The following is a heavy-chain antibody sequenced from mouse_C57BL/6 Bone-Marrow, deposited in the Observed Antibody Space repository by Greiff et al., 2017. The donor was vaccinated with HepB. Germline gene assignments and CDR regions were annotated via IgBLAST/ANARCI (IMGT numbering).Heavy chain of an antibody. V-gene: IGHV14-4*01. J-gene: IGHJ2*01. D-gene: IGHD2-4*01. CDR3: TDYHYFDY. CDR2: IDPENGDT. Sequence: EVQLQESGAELVRPGASVKLSCTASGFNIKDDYMHWVKQRPEQGLEWIGWIDPENGDTEYASKFQGKATITADTSSNTAYLQLSSLPSEDTAVYYCTDYHYFDYWGQGTTLTVSS. CDR1: GFNIKDDY.